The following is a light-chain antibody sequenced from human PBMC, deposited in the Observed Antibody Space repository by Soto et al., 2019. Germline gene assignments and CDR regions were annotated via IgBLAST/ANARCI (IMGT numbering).Light chain of an antibody. J-gene: IGKJ4*01. V-gene: IGKV4-1*01. CDR3: KQLYNPPNT. Sequence: DIVKTQSPPSLAVSMGERATISCKSSQSVLSSSNNKNDLVWFQQKPGQPPKLLIYWASTRESGVPDRCRGSGSGTDFTLTISSLQAEDVAVYYCKQLYNPPNTYGGGTKVYIK. CDR2: WAS. CDR1: QSVLSSSNNKND.